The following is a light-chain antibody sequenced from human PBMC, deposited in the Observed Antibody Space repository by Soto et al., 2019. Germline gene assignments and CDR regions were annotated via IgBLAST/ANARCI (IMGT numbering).Light chain of an antibody. CDR1: QSVSSN. J-gene: IGKJ2*01. Sequence: IVMTQSPATLSVSPGERATLSCRASQSVSSNLAWYQQKPGQAPRLLIYGASTRATGIPARFSGSGSGTEFPLTISSRQSEDFAVYYCQQYNNWPYTFGQGTKLEIK. V-gene: IGKV3-15*01. CDR2: GAS. CDR3: QQYNNWPYT.